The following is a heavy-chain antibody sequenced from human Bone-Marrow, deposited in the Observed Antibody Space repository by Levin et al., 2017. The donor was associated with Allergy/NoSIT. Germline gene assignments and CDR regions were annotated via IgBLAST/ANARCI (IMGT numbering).Heavy chain of an antibody. V-gene: IGHV3-30*18. CDR3: AKDILVKD. J-gene: IGHJ4*02. CDR1: GFTFSTYV. CDR2: ISYDGGNK. D-gene: IGHD3-22*01. Sequence: GGSLRLSCAASGFTFSTYVMHWVRQTPGKGLEWVAGISYDGGNKYYGDSVKGRFTITRDNSKNMLFLQMNRLRAEDTALYYCAKDILVKDWGQGTLCTVSS.